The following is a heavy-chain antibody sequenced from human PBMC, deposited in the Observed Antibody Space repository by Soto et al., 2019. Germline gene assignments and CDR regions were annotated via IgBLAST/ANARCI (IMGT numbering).Heavy chain of an antibody. CDR3: TTGQRPIRFLEWLSRYYFDY. J-gene: IGHJ4*02. D-gene: IGHD3-3*01. Sequence: QLQLVQSGAEVKKPGASVKVSCKVSGYTLVELSMHWVRQAPGKGLEWMGGYDPEDGETIYAQTFQGRVTMTEDTSTDTAYMELSSLRSEDMAVYYCTTGQRPIRFLEWLSRYYFDYWGQGTLVTVSS. CDR2: YDPEDGET. CDR1: GYTLVELS. V-gene: IGHV1-24*01.